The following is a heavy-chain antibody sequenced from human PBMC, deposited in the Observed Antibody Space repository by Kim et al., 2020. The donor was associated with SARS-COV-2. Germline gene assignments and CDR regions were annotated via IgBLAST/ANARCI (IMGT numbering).Heavy chain of an antibody. CDR3: AKACLDRVFDY. CDR2: T. Sequence: TYYADSVKGRFTISRDNSKNTLYLQMNSLRAEDTAVYYCAKACLDRVFDYWGQGTLVTVSS. J-gene: IGHJ4*02. V-gene: IGHV3-23*01. D-gene: IGHD3-9*01.